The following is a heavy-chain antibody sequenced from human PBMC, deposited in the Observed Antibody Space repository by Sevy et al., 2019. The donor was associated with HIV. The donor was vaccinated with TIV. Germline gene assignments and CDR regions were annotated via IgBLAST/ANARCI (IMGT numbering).Heavy chain of an antibody. CDR2: ISYDGNNE. Sequence: GGSLRLSCAASGFTFSSYGMHWVRQAPGKGLEWVAVISYDGNNEYHADSVKGRFTISRDNSKNTLYLQMNSLRAEDTAVYHCAKVASPRVRGYLDYWGQGTLVTVSS. V-gene: IGHV3-30*18. J-gene: IGHJ4*02. D-gene: IGHD3-10*01. CDR1: GFTFSSYG. CDR3: AKVASPRVRGYLDY.